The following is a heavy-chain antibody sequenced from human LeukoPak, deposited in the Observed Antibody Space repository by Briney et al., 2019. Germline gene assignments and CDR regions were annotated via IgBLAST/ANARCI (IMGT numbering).Heavy chain of an antibody. CDR2: ISWNSGSI. CDR3: ARERGGKQQLVFDY. V-gene: IGHV3-9*01. Sequence: GRSLRLSCAASGFTFDDYAMHWVRQAPGKGLEWVSGISWNSGSIGYADSVKGRFTISRDNAKNSLYLQMNSLRAEDTAVYYCARERGGKQQLVFDYWGQGTLVTVSS. CDR1: GFTFDDYA. J-gene: IGHJ4*02. D-gene: IGHD6-13*01.